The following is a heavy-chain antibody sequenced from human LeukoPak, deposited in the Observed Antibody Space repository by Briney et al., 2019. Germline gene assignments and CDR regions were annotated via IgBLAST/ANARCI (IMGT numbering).Heavy chain of an antibody. V-gene: IGHV3-7*01. J-gene: IGHJ4*02. CDR2: IKQDGSEK. Sequence: GGSLRLSCAASGFTFSSYWMSWVRQAPGKGLEWVANIKQDGSEKYYVDSVKGRFTISRDNSKNTLYLQMNSLRIEDTAVYYCARDRGAYYYDTGYWGQGILVTVSS. CDR3: ARDRGAYYYDTGY. CDR1: GFTFSSYW. D-gene: IGHD3-22*01.